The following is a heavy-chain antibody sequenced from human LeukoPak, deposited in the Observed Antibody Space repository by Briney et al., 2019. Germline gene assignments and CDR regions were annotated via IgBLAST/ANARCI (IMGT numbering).Heavy chain of an antibody. CDR1: GGSISSGGYS. J-gene: IGHJ3*02. CDR3: ARYCSGGSCYRDAFDI. V-gene: IGHV4-30-2*01. Sequence: SKTLSLTCAVSGGSISSGGYSWSWIRQPPGKGLEWIGYIYHSGSTYYNPSLKSRVTISVDRSKNQFSLKLSSVTAADTAVYYCARYCSGGSCYRDAFDIWGQGTMVTVSS. CDR2: IYHSGST. D-gene: IGHD2-15*01.